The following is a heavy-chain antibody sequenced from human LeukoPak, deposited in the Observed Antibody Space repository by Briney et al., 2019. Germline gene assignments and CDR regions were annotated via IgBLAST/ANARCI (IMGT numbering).Heavy chain of an antibody. D-gene: IGHD6-13*01. J-gene: IGHJ4*02. CDR3: AREYSSSLFDY. V-gene: IGHV1-2*02. Sequence: ASVKVSCKASGYTFTGHYVHWVRQAPGQGLEWMGWINGNTGDTNYAQRFQGRVTMIRETSISTMYMELSRLRSDDTAVYYCAREYSSSLFDYWGQRTLVTVSS. CDR2: INGNTGDT. CDR1: GYTFTGHY.